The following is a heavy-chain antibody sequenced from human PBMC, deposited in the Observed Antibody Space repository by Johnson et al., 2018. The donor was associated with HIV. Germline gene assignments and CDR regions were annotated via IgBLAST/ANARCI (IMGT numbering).Heavy chain of an antibody. CDR3: AREYYGGLDAFDI. Sequence: QMQLVESGGGVVQPGGSLRLSCAASGFTFSSYGMHWVRQAPGKGLEWVAFIRYDGSNKYYVDSVKGRFTISRDNAKNTLYLQMNSLRAEDTAVYYCAREYYGGLDAFDIWGQGTMVTVSS. V-gene: IGHV3-30*02. CDR2: IRYDGSNK. D-gene: IGHD4-23*01. J-gene: IGHJ3*02. CDR1: GFTFSSYG.